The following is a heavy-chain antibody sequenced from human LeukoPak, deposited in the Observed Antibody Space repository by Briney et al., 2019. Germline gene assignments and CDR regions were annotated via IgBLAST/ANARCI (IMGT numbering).Heavy chain of an antibody. D-gene: IGHD3-10*01. CDR2: ISGSGGST. CDR1: GFNFSSYA. J-gene: IGHJ6*02. CDR3: AKDITMVRGVIGCYGMDV. V-gene: IGHV3-23*01. Sequence: QPGGSLRLSCAASGFNFSSYAMSWVRQAPGKGLEWVSGISGSGGSTFYADSVKGRFTISRDNSENTLYLQMNSLRAEDTAVYYCAKDITMVRGVIGCYGMDVWGQGTTVTVSS.